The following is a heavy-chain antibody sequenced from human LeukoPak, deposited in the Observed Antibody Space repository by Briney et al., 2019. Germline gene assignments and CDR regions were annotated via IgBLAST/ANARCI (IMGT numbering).Heavy chain of an antibody. D-gene: IGHD2-21*02. Sequence: ASVKVSCKASGYTFTKSYIHWVRQAPGQRLEWMGIINPSGGSTNYAQKFQGRVTMTRDTSTNTVYMELSSLRSEDTAVYYCARGVVVTRLDGYYYMDVWGKGTTVTVSS. V-gene: IGHV1-46*01. CDR3: ARGVVVTRLDGYYYMDV. J-gene: IGHJ6*03. CDR1: GYTFTKSY. CDR2: INPSGGST.